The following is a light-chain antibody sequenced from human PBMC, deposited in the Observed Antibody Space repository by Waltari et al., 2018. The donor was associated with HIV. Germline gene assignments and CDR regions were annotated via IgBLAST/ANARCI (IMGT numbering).Light chain of an antibody. J-gene: IGLJ1*01. CDR2: GNT. V-gene: IGLV1-40*01. Sequence: QSVLTQPPSVSGAPGQRVTIPCPGSSSNIGAGYDAHWYQQHPGTAPKLLIYGNTNRPSGVPDRFSGSKSGTSASLAITGLQAEDEAEYYCCSYAGSGTSVFGTGTKVSVL. CDR3: CSYAGSGTSV. CDR1: SSNIGAGYD.